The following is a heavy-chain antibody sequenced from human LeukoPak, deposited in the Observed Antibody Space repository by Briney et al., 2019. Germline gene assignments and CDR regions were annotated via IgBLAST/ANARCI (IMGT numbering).Heavy chain of an antibody. D-gene: IGHD2-2*01. J-gene: IGHJ4*02. CDR1: GGSFSSSAYY. Sequence: SETLSLTCIVSGGSFSSSAYYWGWIRQPPGEGLQWIGSIYDSGSTYYNPSLKSRVTISVDTSKNQFSLKLNSVTAADTAVYYCARGRYSSRSGGYYFDIWGQGTLVTVSS. CDR2: IYDSGST. V-gene: IGHV4-39*01. CDR3: ARGRYSSRSGGYYFDI.